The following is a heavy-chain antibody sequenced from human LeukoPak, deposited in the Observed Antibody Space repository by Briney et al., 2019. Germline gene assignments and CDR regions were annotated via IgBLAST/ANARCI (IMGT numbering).Heavy chain of an antibody. CDR1: GGSISSSSYY. Sequence: PSETLSLTCTVSGGSISSSSYYWGWIRQPPGKGLEWIGSIYYSGSTYYNPSLKSRVTISVDTSKNQFSLKLSSVTAADTAVYYCARHPSGITMVRGVIHWGQGTLVTVSS. J-gene: IGHJ4*02. CDR2: IYYSGST. CDR3: ARHPSGITMVRGVIH. D-gene: IGHD3-10*01. V-gene: IGHV4-39*01.